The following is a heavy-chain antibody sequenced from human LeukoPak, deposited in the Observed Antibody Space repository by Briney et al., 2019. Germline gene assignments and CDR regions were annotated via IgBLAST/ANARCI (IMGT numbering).Heavy chain of an antibody. V-gene: IGHV1-18*01. D-gene: IGHD3-10*01. CDR2: ISAYNGNT. CDR3: ARESFTMVRGVKESAFDI. CDR1: GYTFTSYG. Sequence: GASVKVSCKASGYTFTSYGISWVRQAPGQGLEWMGWISAYNGNTNYAQKLQGRVTMTTDTSTSTAYMELRSLRSDDTAVYYCARESFTMVRGVKESAFDIWGQGTMVTVSS. J-gene: IGHJ3*02.